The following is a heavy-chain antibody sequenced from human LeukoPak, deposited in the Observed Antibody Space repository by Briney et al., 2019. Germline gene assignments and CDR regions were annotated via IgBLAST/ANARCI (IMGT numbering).Heavy chain of an antibody. V-gene: IGHV4-39*01. CDR1: GGSISGSSYF. J-gene: IGHJ4*02. Sequence: SETLSLTCAVSGGSISGSSYFWGWVRQPPGKGREWIGSIYYSGNTYYNPSLKSRVTISVDTSKNQFSLKLSSVTAADTAVYYCARLKEGIDYWGQGNLVTVSS. CDR3: ARLKEGIDY. CDR2: IYYSGNT. D-gene: IGHD3-10*01.